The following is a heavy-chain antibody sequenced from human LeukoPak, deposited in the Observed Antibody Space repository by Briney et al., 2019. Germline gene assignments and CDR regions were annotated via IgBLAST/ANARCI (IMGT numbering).Heavy chain of an antibody. CDR2: ISGSGGST. CDR3: AKETKKGKTWIQLWTYFDY. CDR1: GFTFSSYA. D-gene: IGHD5-18*01. Sequence: PGGSLRLSCAASGFTFSSYAMSWVRQAPGKGLEWVSAISGSGGSTYYADSVQGRFTISRDNSKNTLYLQMNSLRSEDTAVYYRAKETKKGKTWIQLWTYFDYWGQGTLVTVSS. V-gene: IGHV3-23*01. J-gene: IGHJ4*02.